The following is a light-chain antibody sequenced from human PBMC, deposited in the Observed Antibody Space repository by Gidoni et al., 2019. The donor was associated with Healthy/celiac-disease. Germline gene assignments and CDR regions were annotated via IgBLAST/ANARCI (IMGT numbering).Light chain of an antibody. J-gene: IGKJ5*01. CDR1: QSVSSY. V-gene: IGKV3-11*01. CDR2: DAS. Sequence: ELVLTQSPSTLSLSPGERATLSCRASQSVSSYLAGYQQKPGQAPRLLIYDASNRATGTPARLSGSGSGTDVTLTISSLEPEDFAVDYCQQRSNWPPITFGQGTRLEIK. CDR3: QQRSNWPPIT.